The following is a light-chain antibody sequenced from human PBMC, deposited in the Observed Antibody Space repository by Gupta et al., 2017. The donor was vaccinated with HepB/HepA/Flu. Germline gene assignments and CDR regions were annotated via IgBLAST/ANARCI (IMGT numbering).Light chain of an antibody. CDR1: SSDVGGYNY. CDR2: DVS. J-gene: IGLJ2*01. V-gene: IGLV2-11*01. CDR3: CYYAGSDTGGGVV. Sequence: SAMTQPRSVSGSPGQSVTISCTGTSSDVGGYNYVSWSQQHPGKAPKLMIYDVSKRPSGGSDRSAGSQSGNTASLTISGLQAEDEAESYCCYYAGSDTGGGVVFGGGTKLTVL.